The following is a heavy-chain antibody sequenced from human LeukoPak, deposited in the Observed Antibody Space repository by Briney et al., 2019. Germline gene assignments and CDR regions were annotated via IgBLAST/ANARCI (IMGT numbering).Heavy chain of an antibody. CDR3: ARDDLTGGVDY. V-gene: IGHV1-8*03. D-gene: IGHD1-26*01. Sequence: ASVKVSCKASGYTFTSYDINWVRQATGQGLEWMGWMNPNSGNTGYAQKFQGRVTITRNTSISTAYMELSGLRSEDTAVYYCARDDLTGGVDYWGQGTLVTVSS. CDR1: GYTFTSYD. J-gene: IGHJ4*02. CDR2: MNPNSGNT.